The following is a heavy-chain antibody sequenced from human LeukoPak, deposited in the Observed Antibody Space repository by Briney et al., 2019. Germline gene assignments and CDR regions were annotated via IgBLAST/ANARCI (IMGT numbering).Heavy chain of an antibody. CDR3: ARESNWNDPFDI. J-gene: IGHJ3*02. D-gene: IGHD1-1*01. CDR2: IYYSGNT. Sequence: SETLSLTCTVSGGSISNKYWSWIRQPPGKGLEWIGYIYYSGNTNYNPSLKSRVTMSVDTSKNQFSLKLSSVTAADTAVYYCARESNWNDPFDIWGQGTMVTVSS. CDR1: GGSISNKY. V-gene: IGHV4-59*12.